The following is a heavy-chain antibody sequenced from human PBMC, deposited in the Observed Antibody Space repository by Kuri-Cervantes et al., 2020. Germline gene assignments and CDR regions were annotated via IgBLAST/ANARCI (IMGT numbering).Heavy chain of an antibody. D-gene: IGHD2-15*01. CDR1: GFTVSSNY. V-gene: IGHV3-53*01. CDR2: IYSGGST. J-gene: IGHJ2*01. Sequence: GGSLRLSCAASGFTVSSNYMSWVRQAPGKGLEWVSVIYSGGSTYYADSVKGRFTISRDNSKNTLYLQMNSLRAEDTAVYYCARDRRYCSGGTCYPFFWYFDLWGRGTLVTVSS. CDR3: ARDRRYCSGGTCYPFFWYFDL.